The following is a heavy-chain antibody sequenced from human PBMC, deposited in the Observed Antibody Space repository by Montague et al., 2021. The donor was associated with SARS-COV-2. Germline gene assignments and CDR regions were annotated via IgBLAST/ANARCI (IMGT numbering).Heavy chain of an antibody. CDR3: ARDPSGQARFDT. V-gene: IGHV4-39*02. CDR1: GDSISNSVYY. Sequence: SETLSLTCVVSGDSISNSVYYWAWIRQSPGKGLEWIVCNCDNWSNYHNPQLKSRVSISIDTSKNQFSLQLSSLTATDTAVYYRARDPSGQARFDTWGQGILVTVSS. CDR2: NCDNWSN. J-gene: IGHJ4*02. D-gene: IGHD3-9*01.